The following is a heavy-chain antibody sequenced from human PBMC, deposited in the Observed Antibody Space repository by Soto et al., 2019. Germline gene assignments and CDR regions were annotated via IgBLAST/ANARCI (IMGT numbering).Heavy chain of an antibody. D-gene: IGHD1-26*01. CDR3: AGDSPPYYL. CDR1: GYTFTSYG. CDR2: ISAYNGNT. V-gene: IGHV1-18*01. Sequence: QVQLVQSGAEVKKPGASVKVSCKASGYTFTSYGISWVRQAPGQGLEWMGWISAYNGNTNYAQKLQGRVTMTTDTSTRTAYMELRRLRSDDTAVYSRAGDSPPYYLWGQGTLVTVPS. J-gene: IGHJ5*02.